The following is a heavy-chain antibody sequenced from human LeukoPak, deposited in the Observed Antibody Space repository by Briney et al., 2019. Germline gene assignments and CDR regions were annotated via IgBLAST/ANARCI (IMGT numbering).Heavy chain of an antibody. CDR3: ARHYCSSTNCFYNWFDP. J-gene: IGHJ5*02. CDR1: GGSISSYY. CDR2: IYYSGST. V-gene: IGHV4-59*08. D-gene: IGHD2-2*01. Sequence: PSETLSLTCTVSGGSISSYYWSWIRQPPGKGLEWIGYIYYSGSTNYNPSLKSRVTISVDTSKNQFSLKLSSVTAADTAVYYCARHYCSSTNCFYNWFDPWGQGTLATVFS.